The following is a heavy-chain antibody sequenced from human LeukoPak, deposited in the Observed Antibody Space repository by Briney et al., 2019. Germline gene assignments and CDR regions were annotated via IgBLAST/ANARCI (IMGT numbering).Heavy chain of an antibody. CDR3: ARESGDWYGLGAWFDP. D-gene: IGHD6-19*01. V-gene: IGHV3-30*03. CDR2: ISYDGSNK. J-gene: IGHJ5*02. CDR1: GFTFSSYW. Sequence: GGSLRLSCSASGFTFSSYWMSWVRQAPGKGLEWVAVISYDGSNKYYADSVKGRFTISRDNSKNTLYLQMKSLRPEDTAVYYCARESGDWYGLGAWFDPWGQGTLVTVSS.